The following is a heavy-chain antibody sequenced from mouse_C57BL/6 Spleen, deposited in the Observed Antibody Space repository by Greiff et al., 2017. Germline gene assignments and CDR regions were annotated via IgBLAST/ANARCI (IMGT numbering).Heavy chain of an antibody. CDR1: GFNITDYY. J-gene: IGHJ2*01. CDR3: TAPISPVVGRDY. V-gene: IGHV14-1*01. Sequence: EVQLQQPGAELVRPGASVKLSCTASGFNITDYYMHWVKQRPEQGLEWIGRIDPADGDTEYDPKFQGKDPMTADTSSNTAYLQLSSLTSEDTAVDYCTAPISPVVGRDYWGQGTTLTVAS. CDR2: IDPADGDT. D-gene: IGHD1-1*01.